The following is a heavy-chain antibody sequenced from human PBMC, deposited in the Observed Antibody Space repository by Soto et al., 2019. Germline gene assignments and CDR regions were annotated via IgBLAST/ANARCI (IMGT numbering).Heavy chain of an antibody. V-gene: IGHV3-23*01. CDR2: ISGSGGST. J-gene: IGHJ3*01. CDR1: GFTLSSYA. CDR3: AKDSFGDSPF. Sequence: GGSPRLSCAASGFTLSSYAMSWVRQAPGKGREWVSAISGSGGSTYYADSVRGRFTISRDNSKNTLYLQMNSLRAEDTAVYYCAKDSFGDSPFWGQGTMGTVSS. D-gene: IGHD3-10*01.